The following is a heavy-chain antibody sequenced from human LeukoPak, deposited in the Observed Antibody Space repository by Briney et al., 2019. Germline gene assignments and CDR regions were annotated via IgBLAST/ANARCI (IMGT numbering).Heavy chain of an antibody. CDR1: GFTFSSYA. V-gene: IGHV3-30*04. D-gene: IGHD2-21*02. CDR2: ISYDGSNK. J-gene: IGHJ4*02. CDR3: AREDGTVTAFDY. Sequence: GGSLRLSCAASGFTFSSYAMHWVRQAPGKGLEWVAVISYDGSNKYYADSVKGRFTISRDNSKNTLHLQMNSLRAEDTAVYYCAREDGTVTAFDYWGQGTLVTVSS.